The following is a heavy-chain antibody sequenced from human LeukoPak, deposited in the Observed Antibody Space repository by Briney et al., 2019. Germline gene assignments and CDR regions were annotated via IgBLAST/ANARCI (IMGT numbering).Heavy chain of an antibody. CDR3: ASSRGSYQLDY. Sequence: GGSLRLSCAAPGFTFSSYWMHWVRQVPGKGLVWVSRINSDGSDTSYADSVKGRFTISRDNAKNTLYLQMNSLRAEDTAVYYCASSRGSYQLDYWGQGTLVTVSS. CDR2: INSDGSDT. V-gene: IGHV3-74*01. J-gene: IGHJ4*02. CDR1: GFTFSSYW. D-gene: IGHD2-2*01.